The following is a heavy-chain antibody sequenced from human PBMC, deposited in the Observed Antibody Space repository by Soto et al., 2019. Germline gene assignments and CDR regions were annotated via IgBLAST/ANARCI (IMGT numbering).Heavy chain of an antibody. D-gene: IGHD2-2*01. CDR3: ARDWTGYCISTSCSRAYYYYGMDV. J-gene: IGHJ6*02. CDR2: ISAYNGNT. Sequence: EASVKVSCKASGYTFTSYGISWVRQAPGQGLEWMGWISAYNGNTNYAQKLQGRVTMTTDTSTSTAYMELRSLRSDDTAVYYCARDWTGYCISTSCSRAYYYYGMDVWGQGTTVTVSS. CDR1: GYTFTSYG. V-gene: IGHV1-18*01.